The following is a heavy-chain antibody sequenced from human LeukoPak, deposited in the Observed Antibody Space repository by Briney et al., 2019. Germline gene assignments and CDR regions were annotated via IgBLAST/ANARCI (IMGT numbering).Heavy chain of an antibody. CDR1: AYTFTGYY. D-gene: IGHD3-10*01. J-gene: IGHJ5*02. CDR2: INPNNGAT. CDR3: ASPDYYGPGSYKFDP. V-gene: IGHV1-2*02. Sequence: ASVTVSCTASAYTFTGYYMHWVRQAPGQGLEWMGWINPNNGATKYAQKFRGRVTMTSDTSISTGYMELGSLTSDDTAVYYCASPDYYGPGSYKFDPWGQGTLVTVSS.